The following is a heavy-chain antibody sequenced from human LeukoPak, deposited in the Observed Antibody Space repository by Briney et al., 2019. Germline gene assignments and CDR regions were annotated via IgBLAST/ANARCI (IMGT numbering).Heavy chain of an antibody. J-gene: IGHJ3*02. D-gene: IGHD3-10*02. CDR1: GFTFDNYA. Sequence: GGSLRLSCTASGFTFDNYAMNWVRQAPGKGLEWLSYIRGGGAVTRYSDSVKGRFTISRDNSKNTLYLQMNHLRAEDTAIYYCAKCSASYYNDAFDIWGRGTMVTVSS. V-gene: IGHV3-23*01. CDR3: AKCSASYYNDAFDI. CDR2: IRGGGAVT.